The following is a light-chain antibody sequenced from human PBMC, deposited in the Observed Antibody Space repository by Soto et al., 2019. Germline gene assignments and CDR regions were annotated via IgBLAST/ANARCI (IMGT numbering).Light chain of an antibody. V-gene: IGKV3-15*01. CDR3: QQYNSGPPIT. J-gene: IGKJ5*01. CDR2: GAS. CDR1: QSVSSN. Sequence: EIVMTQPPATLSVSPGVRATLSCRASQSVSSNVAWFQKKPGQAPRLLIYGASNRATGIPDRFSGSGSGTEFTLTVSSLQSEDFAVYYCQQYNSGPPITFGQGTRREIK.